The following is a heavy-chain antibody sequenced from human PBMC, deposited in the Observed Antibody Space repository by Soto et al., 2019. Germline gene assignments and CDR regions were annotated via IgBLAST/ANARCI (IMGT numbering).Heavy chain of an antibody. CDR3: AKDPGYCSGGVCYEYNWYDP. J-gene: IGHJ5*02. Sequence: EVQLLESGGGLVQPGGSLRLSCAASGFTFSSYAMSWVRQAPGKGLEWVSSISGSGGSTYYADSVKGRFTISRDNSKNTLYLQRISLRAEDTAVYYCAKDPGYCSGGVCYEYNWYDPWGQGTLVTVSS. CDR2: ISGSGGST. D-gene: IGHD2-15*01. V-gene: IGHV3-23*01. CDR1: GFTFSSYA.